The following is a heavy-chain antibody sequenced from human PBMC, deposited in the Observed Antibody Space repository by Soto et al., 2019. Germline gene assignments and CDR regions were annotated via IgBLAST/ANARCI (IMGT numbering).Heavy chain of an antibody. CDR3: ARAQRPNYYYGMDV. Sequence: GGSLRLSCAASGFTFSSYGMHWVRQAPGKGLEWVAVIWYDGSNKYYADSVKGRFTIPRDNSKNTLYLQMNSLRAEDTAVYYCARAQRPNYYYGMDVWGQGTTVTVSS. CDR1: GFTFSSYG. V-gene: IGHV3-33*01. D-gene: IGHD6-25*01. J-gene: IGHJ6*02. CDR2: IWYDGSNK.